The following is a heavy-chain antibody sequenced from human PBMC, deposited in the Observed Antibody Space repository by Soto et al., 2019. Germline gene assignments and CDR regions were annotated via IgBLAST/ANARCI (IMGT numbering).Heavy chain of an antibody. Sequence: GASVKVSCKAPGYIFTDYYIHWVRQAPGQGLEWMGWINPISGGTNYAQKFQGRVTMTRDTSISTAYMELSRLTYDDTSVYYCARTAPPRSFQAFDYWGQGTLVTVSS. V-gene: IGHV1-2*02. D-gene: IGHD2-21*02. CDR1: GYIFTDYY. CDR3: ARTAPPRSFQAFDY. J-gene: IGHJ4*02. CDR2: INPISGGT.